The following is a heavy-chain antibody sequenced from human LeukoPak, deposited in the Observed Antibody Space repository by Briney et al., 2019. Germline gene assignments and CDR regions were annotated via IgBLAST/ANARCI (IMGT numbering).Heavy chain of an antibody. J-gene: IGHJ6*02. CDR2: ISSSSSYI. CDR1: GFTFSSYS. D-gene: IGHD6-13*01. V-gene: IGHV3-21*01. Sequence: GGSLRLSWAASGFTFSSYSMNWVRQAPGKGLEWVSSISSSSSYIYYADSVKGRFTISRDNAKNSLYLQMNSLRAEDTAVYYCARVQRYSSSWYTRDYYYGMDVWGQGTTVTVSS. CDR3: ARVQRYSSSWYTRDYYYGMDV.